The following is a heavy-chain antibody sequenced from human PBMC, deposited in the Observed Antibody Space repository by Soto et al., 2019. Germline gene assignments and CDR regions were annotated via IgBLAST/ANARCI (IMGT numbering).Heavy chain of an antibody. V-gene: IGHV1-69*12. CDR1: GGTFSSYA. J-gene: IGHJ4*02. Sequence: QVQLVQSGAEVKKPGSSVKVSSKASGGTFSSYAISWVRQAPGQGLEWMGGIIPIFGTANYAQKFQGRVTITADESTSTAYMELSRLRSEDTAVYYCARCGLQFNCDHWGQGTLVTVSS. CDR3: ARCGLQFNCDH. D-gene: IGHD5-12*01. CDR2: IIPIFGTA.